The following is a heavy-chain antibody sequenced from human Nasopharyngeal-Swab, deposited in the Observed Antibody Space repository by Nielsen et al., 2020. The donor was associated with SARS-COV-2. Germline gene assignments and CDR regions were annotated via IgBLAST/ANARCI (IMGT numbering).Heavy chain of an antibody. Sequence: SATLSLTCTVSGGSISSSYYYWGWLRQPPGKGLEWIGSIYNSGSTYYTPSLRSRVTMSVDTSKNQFSLRLNSVTAADTAVFYCVRGGYYYDSSGFSIEFDFWGQGILVTVSS. J-gene: IGHJ4*02. D-gene: IGHD3-22*01. CDR2: IYNSGST. CDR3: VRGGYYYDSSGFSIEFDF. V-gene: IGHV4-39*07. CDR1: GGSISSSYYY.